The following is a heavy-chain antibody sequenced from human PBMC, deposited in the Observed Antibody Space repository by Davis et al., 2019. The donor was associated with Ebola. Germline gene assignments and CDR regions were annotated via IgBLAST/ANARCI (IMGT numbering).Heavy chain of an antibody. Sequence: PSETLSLTCPVSGGSTSSSSYYWGWIRQPPGKGLEWIGSIYYSGSTYYNPSRKSRVTISVDTSKNQFSLKLGSVTAADTAVYYCGFGTVGYFQHWGQGTLVTVSS. CDR1: GGSTSSSSYY. CDR3: GFGTVGYFQH. D-gene: IGHD3-3*01. V-gene: IGHV4-39*01. J-gene: IGHJ1*01. CDR2: IYYSGST.